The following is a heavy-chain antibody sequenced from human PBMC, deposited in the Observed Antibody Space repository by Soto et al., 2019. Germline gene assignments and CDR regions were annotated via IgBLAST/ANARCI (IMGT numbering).Heavy chain of an antibody. Sequence: GASVKVSCKASGYTFTSYGISWVRQAPGQGLEWMGWISAYNGNTNYAQKLQGRVTMTTDTSTSTAYMELRSLRSDDTSVYYCAREMGPDFWSGYYALGAFDIWGQGTMGTVS. CDR3: AREMGPDFWSGYYALGAFDI. D-gene: IGHD3-3*01. J-gene: IGHJ3*02. CDR1: GYTFTSYG. V-gene: IGHV1-18*01. CDR2: ISAYNGNT.